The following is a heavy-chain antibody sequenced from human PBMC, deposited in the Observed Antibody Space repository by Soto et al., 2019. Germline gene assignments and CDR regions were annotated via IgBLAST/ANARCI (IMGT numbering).Heavy chain of an antibody. D-gene: IGHD6-13*01. Sequence: PVVSRRLSCAASGFTFSSYWMSWVRQAPGKGLEWVANIKQDGSEKYYVDSVKGRFTISRDNAKNSLYLQMNSLRAEDTAVYYCAKDSWYFDLWSQGSQVTVSS. V-gene: IGHV3-7*03. CDR1: GFTFSSYW. CDR3: AKDSWYFDL. J-gene: IGHJ4*02. CDR2: IKQDGSEK.